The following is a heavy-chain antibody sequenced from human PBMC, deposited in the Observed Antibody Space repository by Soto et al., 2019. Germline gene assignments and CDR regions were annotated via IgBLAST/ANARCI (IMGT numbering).Heavy chain of an antibody. CDR3: AKDMSSYSSGFWIYYFDY. Sequence: SETLSLTCTVSGASIVSSNLYWGWVRQPPGKGPEWIGSIYESGSTYFNPSLQSRVTMSVDTSKNQFSLQMNSLRAEDTAVYYCAKDMSSYSSGFWIYYFDYWGQGTLVTVSS. CDR2: IYESGST. J-gene: IGHJ4*02. V-gene: IGHV4-39*07. CDR1: GASIVSSNLY. D-gene: IGHD6-19*01.